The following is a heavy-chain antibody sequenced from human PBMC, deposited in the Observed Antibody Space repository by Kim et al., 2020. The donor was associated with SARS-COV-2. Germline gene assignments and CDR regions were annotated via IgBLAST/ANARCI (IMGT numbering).Heavy chain of an antibody. CDR3: ASSHGSGSYYNVYYYYGMDV. CDR2: INPSGGST. D-gene: IGHD3-10*01. V-gene: IGHV1-46*01. CDR1: GYTFTSYY. Sequence: ASVKVSCKASGYTFTSYYMHWVRQAPGQGLEWMGIINPSGGSTSYAQKFQGRVTMTRDTSTSTVYMELSSLRSEDTAVYYCASSHGSGSYYNVYYYYGMDVWGQGTTVTVSS. J-gene: IGHJ6*02.